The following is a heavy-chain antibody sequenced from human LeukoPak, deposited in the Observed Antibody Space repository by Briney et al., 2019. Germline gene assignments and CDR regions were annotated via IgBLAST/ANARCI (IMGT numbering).Heavy chain of an antibody. J-gene: IGHJ4*02. CDR2: FWYDGSNK. V-gene: IGHV3-33*01. CDR1: GFTFSSYG. D-gene: IGHD6-19*01. CDR3: ARAQWLVQGKYFDY. Sequence: GGSLRLSCAASGFTFSSYGIHWVRQAPGKGLEWVAVFWYDGSNKYYADSVKGRFTISRDNSKNILYLQMNSLRAEDTAVYYCARAQWLVQGKYFDYWGQGTLVTVSS.